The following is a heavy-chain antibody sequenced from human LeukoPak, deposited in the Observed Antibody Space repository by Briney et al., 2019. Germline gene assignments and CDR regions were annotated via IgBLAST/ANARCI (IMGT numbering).Heavy chain of an antibody. J-gene: IGHJ5*02. CDR1: GYTLIELS. CDR2: FDPEDGET. Sequence: ASVMVSCKVSGYTLIELSMHWVRQAPGKGLEWMGGFDPEDGETIYEQKFQGRVTMTEDTSTDTAYMELSSLRSEDTAVYYCATVQYSSSWHWFDPWGQGTLVTVSS. V-gene: IGHV1-24*01. CDR3: ATVQYSSSWHWFDP. D-gene: IGHD6-13*01.